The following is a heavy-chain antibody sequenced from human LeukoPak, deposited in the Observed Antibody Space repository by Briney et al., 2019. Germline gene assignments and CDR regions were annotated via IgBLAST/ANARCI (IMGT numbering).Heavy chain of an antibody. CDR3: TRGGPHYRTGFDC. CDR2: IYHSGMT. V-gene: IGHV4-38-2*01. D-gene: IGHD3-16*02. CDR1: GDSIRSEYY. J-gene: IGHJ4*02. Sequence: SETLSLTCGLYGDSIRSEYYWAWVRQPPGKGLPWVGSIYHSGMTYYNPSLKSRLIMSVDTSNNRFSQKLTPVTAADTAVYYCTRGGPHYRTGFDCWGQGTPVTVSS.